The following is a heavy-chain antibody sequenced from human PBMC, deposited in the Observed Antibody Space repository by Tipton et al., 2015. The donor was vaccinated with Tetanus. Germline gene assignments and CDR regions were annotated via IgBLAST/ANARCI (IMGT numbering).Heavy chain of an antibody. J-gene: IGHJ4*02. CDR2: IYYSGST. CDR1: GGSFSGYY. D-gene: IGHD2-21*01. Sequence: TLSLTCAVYGGSFSGYYWIWIRQPPGKGLEWIGYIYYSGSTNYNPSLKSRVTISLDTSKNQFSLKLSSVTAADTAVYYCARVALTAFSYGFDYWGQGTLVTVSS. V-gene: IGHV4-59*01. CDR3: ARVALTAFSYGFDY.